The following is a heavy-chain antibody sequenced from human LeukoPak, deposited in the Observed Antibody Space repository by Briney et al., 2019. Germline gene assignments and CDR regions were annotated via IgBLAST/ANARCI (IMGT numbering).Heavy chain of an antibody. D-gene: IGHD2-2*01. V-gene: IGHV4-39*07. Sequence: SETLSLTCTVSGDSVSSTNYYWGWIRQPPGKGLKWIATIHYSGITYYNTSLKGRATISIDTSNNQFSLKLTYMTAADTAMYYCPSGYADVLLVAESTDHWGQGSQVSVSS. CDR2: IHYSGIT. CDR3: PSGYADVLLVAESTDH. J-gene: IGHJ4*01. CDR1: GDSVSSTNYY.